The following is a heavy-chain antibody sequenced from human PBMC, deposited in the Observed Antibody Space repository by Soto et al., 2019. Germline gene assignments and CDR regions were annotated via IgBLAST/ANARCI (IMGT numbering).Heavy chain of an antibody. V-gene: IGHV3-23*01. CDR2: ISGSGGST. Sequence: GGSLRLSCAASGFTFSSYAMSWVRQAPGKGLEWVSAISGSGGSTYYADSVKGRFTISRDNSKNTLYLQMNSLRAEDTAVYYCAKGAGYDFWSGYYYFDYWGQGTLVTVS. CDR1: GFTFSSYA. J-gene: IGHJ4*02. CDR3: AKGAGYDFWSGYYYFDY. D-gene: IGHD3-3*01.